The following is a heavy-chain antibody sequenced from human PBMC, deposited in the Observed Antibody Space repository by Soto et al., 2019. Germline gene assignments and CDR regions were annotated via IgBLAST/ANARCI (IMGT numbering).Heavy chain of an antibody. CDR2: VKEDGSEL. CDR3: ARDIGFDYVN. D-gene: IGHD3-16*01. CDR1: GFNVMSYW. V-gene: IGHV3-7*01. J-gene: IGHJ4*02. Sequence: PGGSLRLSCAVSGFNVMSYWMSWVRQAPGKGLEWVASVKEDGSELYYLHSVRGRFSTSRDSAGNALHLTMNYLSAEDTGVYFCARDIGFDYVNWGQGIPVTVSS.